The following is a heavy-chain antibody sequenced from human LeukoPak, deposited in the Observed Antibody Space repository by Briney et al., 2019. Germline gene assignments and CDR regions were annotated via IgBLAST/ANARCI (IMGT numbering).Heavy chain of an antibody. V-gene: IGHV3-33*01. D-gene: IGHD6-19*01. Sequence: GRSLRLSCAASGFTFSSYGMHWVRQAPGKGLEWVAVIWYDGSNKYYADSVKGRFTISRDNSKNTLYLQMNSLRAEDTAVYYCARDRPRRKAVAASFDYWGQGTLVTVSS. CDR1: GFTFSSYG. CDR2: IWYDGSNK. CDR3: ARDRPRRKAVAASFDY. J-gene: IGHJ4*02.